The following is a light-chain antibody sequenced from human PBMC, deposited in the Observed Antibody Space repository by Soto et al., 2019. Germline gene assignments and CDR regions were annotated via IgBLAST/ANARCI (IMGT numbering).Light chain of an antibody. CDR2: DAS. Sequence: DIQMTQSPSTLSASVGDRVTITCRASQSISSWLAWYQQKPGKAPNLLIYDASSLESGVPSRFSGSGSGTEFTLTSSSLQPDDFATYYCQQYNSYSGTFGQGTKVEIK. J-gene: IGKJ1*01. CDR3: QQYNSYSGT. V-gene: IGKV1-5*01. CDR1: QSISSW.